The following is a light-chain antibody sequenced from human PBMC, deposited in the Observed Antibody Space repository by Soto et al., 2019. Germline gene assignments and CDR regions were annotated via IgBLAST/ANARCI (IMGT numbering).Light chain of an antibody. CDR1: SSDVVGYNY. CDR3: SSYTTSNTRQIV. Sequence: QSVLTQPASVSGSPGQSITIPCTGTSSDVVGYNYVSWYQHHPGKAPKLIIYDVSNRPSGVSNRFSGSKSGNTASLTISGLQPEVEADYYCSSYTTSNTRQIVFGTGTKVTVL. J-gene: IGLJ1*01. V-gene: IGLV2-14*03. CDR2: DVS.